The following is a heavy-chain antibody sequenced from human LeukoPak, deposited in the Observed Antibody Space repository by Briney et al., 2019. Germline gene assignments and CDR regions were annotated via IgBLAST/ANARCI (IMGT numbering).Heavy chain of an antibody. CDR3: ARERVFSYYDSSGPNPQGGHYFDY. D-gene: IGHD3-22*01. CDR1: GFTVSSNY. Sequence: SGGSLRLSCAASGFTVSSNYMSWVRQAPGKGLEWVSVIYSGGSTYYADSVKGRFTISRDNSKNTLYLQMNSLRAEDTAVYYCARERVFSYYDSSGPNPQGGHYFDYWGQGTLVTVSS. J-gene: IGHJ4*02. V-gene: IGHV3-53*01. CDR2: IYSGGST.